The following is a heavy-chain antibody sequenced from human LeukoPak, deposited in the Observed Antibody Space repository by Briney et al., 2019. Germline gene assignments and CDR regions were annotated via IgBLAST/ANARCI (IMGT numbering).Heavy chain of an antibody. Sequence: ASVKVSCKASGYTFTGYYMHWVRQAPGQGLEWMGWINPNSGGTNYAQKFQGRVTMTRDTSISTAYMELSRLRSDDTAVYYCARGAPLRLWSGDAFDIWGQGTMVTVSS. CDR2: INPNSGGT. CDR3: ARGAPLRLWSGDAFDI. CDR1: GYTFTGYY. J-gene: IGHJ3*02. V-gene: IGHV1-2*02. D-gene: IGHD3-3*01.